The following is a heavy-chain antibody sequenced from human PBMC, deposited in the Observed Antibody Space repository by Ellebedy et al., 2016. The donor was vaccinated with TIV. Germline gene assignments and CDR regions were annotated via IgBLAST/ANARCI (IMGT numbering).Heavy chain of an antibody. CDR2: INHSGST. D-gene: IGHD6-13*01. J-gene: IGHJ6*02. CDR3: ARVQFPGFAYSSSWFKEIPYYYYGMDV. V-gene: IGHV4-34*01. CDR1: GGSFSGYY. Sequence: SETLSLXCAVYGGSFSGYYWSWIRQPPGKGLEWIGEINHSGSTNYNPSLKSRVTISVDTSKNQFSLKLSSVTAADTAVYYCARVQFPGFAYSSSWFKEIPYYYYGMDVWGQGTTVTVSS.